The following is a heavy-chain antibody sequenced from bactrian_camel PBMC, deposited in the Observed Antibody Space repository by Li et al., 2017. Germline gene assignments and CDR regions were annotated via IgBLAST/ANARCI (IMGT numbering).Heavy chain of an antibody. CDR2: IDSDGKT. CDR3: AVGSSLLQMWFHQIADT. CDR1: GFTFINSY. D-gene: IGHD1*01. J-gene: IGHJ4*01. Sequence: LRLSCTASGFTFINSYMAWFRQVPGKEREGVGTIDSDGKTTCADHVKGRFTISKDNDKQSQYLQMDSLKPEDTAMYYCAVGSSLLQMWFHQIADTGARGPRSPSPQ. V-gene: IGHV3S10*01.